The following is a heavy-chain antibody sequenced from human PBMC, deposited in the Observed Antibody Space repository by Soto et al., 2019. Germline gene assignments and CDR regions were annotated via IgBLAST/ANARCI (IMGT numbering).Heavy chain of an antibody. D-gene: IGHD1-26*01. CDR2: TYPFDSDT. CDR1: GYTFTYYW. V-gene: IGHV5-51*01. Sequence: PGESLKISCEGSGYTFTYYWIGWVRQMPGKGLEWMGVTYPFDSDTRYSPSFQGRVTISAVQSTNTAYLELSRLQASDTAIYYCGRNYGGATTRIDYWGQGTLVTVYS. J-gene: IGHJ4*01. CDR3: GRNYGGATTRIDY.